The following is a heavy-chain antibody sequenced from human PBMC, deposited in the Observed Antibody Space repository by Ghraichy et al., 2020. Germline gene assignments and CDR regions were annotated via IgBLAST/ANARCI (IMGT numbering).Heavy chain of an antibody. CDR1: GFIVNSTH. J-gene: IGHJ4*02. CDR3: ARSLVGTGGAFDY. CDR2: IQSSGNT. D-gene: IGHD6-19*01. Sequence: GGSLRLSCAASGFIVNSTHMSWVRQAPGKGLEWVSVIQSSGNTYYADSVKGRFTISRDSSKNTVYLHMNSLRAEDTAVYYCARSLVGTGGAFDYWGQGTLVTVSS. V-gene: IGHV3-53*01.